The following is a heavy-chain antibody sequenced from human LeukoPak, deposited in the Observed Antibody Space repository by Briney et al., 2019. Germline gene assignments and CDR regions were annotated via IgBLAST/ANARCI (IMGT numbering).Heavy chain of an antibody. CDR3: AKDITMIVVAPQV. Sequence: GGSLRLSCAASGFTFDDYAMHWVRHAPGKGLEWVSGISWNSGSIGYADSVKGRFTISRDNAKNSLYLQMNSLRAEDTALYYCAKDITMIVVAPQVWGQGTMVTVSS. D-gene: IGHD3-22*01. CDR1: GFTFDDYA. J-gene: IGHJ3*01. V-gene: IGHV3-9*01. CDR2: ISWNSGSI.